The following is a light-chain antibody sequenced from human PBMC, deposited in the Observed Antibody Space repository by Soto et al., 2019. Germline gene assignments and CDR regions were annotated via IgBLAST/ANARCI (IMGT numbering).Light chain of an antibody. CDR1: RTVDRY. CDR2: GTS. Sequence: DLHMTQSPSSLSASVGDTVTITCRASRTVDRYLNWYQQKPGKAPKLLIHGTSNLQSGVPSRFSGSGSGTDFTLTISSLQTEDFATYFCQQSYRTCTFGQGTKLEIK. V-gene: IGKV1-39*01. CDR3: QQSYRTCT. J-gene: IGKJ2*02.